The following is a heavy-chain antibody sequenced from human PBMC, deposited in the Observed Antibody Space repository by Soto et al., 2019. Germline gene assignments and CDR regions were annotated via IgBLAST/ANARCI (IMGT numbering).Heavy chain of an antibody. CDR2: IDPSDSYT. CDR3: VFGDRYYDFWNGYYNFDY. J-gene: IGHJ4*02. V-gene: IGHV5-10-1*01. Sequence: PGESLKISCKGSGYSFTSYWISWVRQMPGKGLEWMGRIDPSDSYTNYSPSFQGHVTISADKSISTAYLQWSSLKASDTAMYYCVFGDRYYDFWNGYYNFDYWGQGT. CDR1: GYSFTSYW. D-gene: IGHD3-3*01.